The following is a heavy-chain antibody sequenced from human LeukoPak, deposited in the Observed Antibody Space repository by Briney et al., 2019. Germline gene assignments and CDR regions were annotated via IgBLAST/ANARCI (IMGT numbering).Heavy chain of an antibody. CDR1: GFTFSSYA. V-gene: IGHV3-23*01. J-gene: IGHJ5*01. CDR2: VSGGGTTT. D-gene: IGHD3-22*01. CDR3: AKGDDSSGRNWFDS. Sequence: GGSLRLSCAASGFTFSSYAMSWVRQAPGKGLEWVSAVSGGGTTTHNADSVEGRFSSSRDNSKNTLSLHMNSLRVDDTAVYYCAKGDDSSGRNWFDSWGQGTLVTVSS.